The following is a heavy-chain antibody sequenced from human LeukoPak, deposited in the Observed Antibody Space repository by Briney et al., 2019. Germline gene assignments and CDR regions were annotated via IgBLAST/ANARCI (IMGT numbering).Heavy chain of an antibody. CDR1: GYTFTSYY. CDR2: INPSGGST. J-gene: IGHJ6*02. Sequence: ASVKVSCKASGYTFTSYYMHWVRQAPGQGLEWMGIINPSGGSTSYAQKFQGRVTMTTDTSTSTAYMELRSLRSDDTAVYYCARAPGNLENYHYGMDVWGQGTTVTVSS. D-gene: IGHD1-14*01. CDR3: ARAPGNLENYHYGMDV. V-gene: IGHV1-46*01.